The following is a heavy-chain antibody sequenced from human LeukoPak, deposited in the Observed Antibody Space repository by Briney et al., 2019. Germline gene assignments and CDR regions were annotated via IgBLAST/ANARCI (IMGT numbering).Heavy chain of an antibody. J-gene: IGHJ4*02. V-gene: IGHV4-59*08. D-gene: IGHD1-26*01. Sequence: SETLSLTCTVSGGSISSYYWSWSRQPPGKGLEWIGYISYSGSTNYNPSLKSRVTISVDTSKNQFSLKLSSVTAADTAVYYCARPLGPRYYFDYWGQGTLVTVSS. CDR1: GGSISSYY. CDR3: ARPLGPRYYFDY. CDR2: ISYSGST.